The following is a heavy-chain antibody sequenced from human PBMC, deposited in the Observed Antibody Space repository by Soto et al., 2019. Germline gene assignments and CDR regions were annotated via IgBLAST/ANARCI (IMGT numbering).Heavy chain of an antibody. D-gene: IGHD1-20*01. CDR2: TGATGRTT. CDR3: ATVHNTSRSFDY. CDR1: GFTFSSYA. V-gene: IGHV3-23*01. J-gene: IGHJ4*02. Sequence: PGGSLRLSCAASGFTFSSYAMTWVRQAPGKGLEWVSTTGATGRTTYYADSVKGRFTVSRDNSKNTLDLQMSNLRAEDTAVYYCATVHNTSRSFDYWGQGTLVTVSS.